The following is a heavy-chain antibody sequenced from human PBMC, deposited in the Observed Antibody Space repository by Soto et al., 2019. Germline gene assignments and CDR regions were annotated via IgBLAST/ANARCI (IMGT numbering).Heavy chain of an antibody. CDR2: IGGNGADT. D-gene: IGHD6-19*01. J-gene: IGHJ4*02. V-gene: IGHV3-23*01. CDR1: GLIFCNYA. Sequence: GGPLRLSCAAPGLIFCNYAMSWVRQAPGKGLERVSAIGGNGADTYYADYGKGGFTISRDNSKNTLYLQMNSLRAEDTAVYFCSIPSGLTVTGPDYWGQGTLVTVSS. CDR3: SIPSGLTVTGPDY.